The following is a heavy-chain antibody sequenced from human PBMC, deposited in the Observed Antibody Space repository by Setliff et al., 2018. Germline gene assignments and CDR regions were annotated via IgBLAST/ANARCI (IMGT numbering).Heavy chain of an antibody. CDR2: ISMSGGTI. CDR1: GFTFSDYY. J-gene: IGHJ5*02. D-gene: IGHD6-19*01. V-gene: IGHV3-11*04. Sequence: LRLSCAASGFTFSDYYMSWIRQAPGKGLEWVSHISMSGGTIYYADSVKGRFAISRDNAKNSLYLQMNSLRAEDTAVYYCAKGRRISYSSGWLNWFDPWGQGTLVTVSS. CDR3: AKGRRISYSSGWLNWFDP.